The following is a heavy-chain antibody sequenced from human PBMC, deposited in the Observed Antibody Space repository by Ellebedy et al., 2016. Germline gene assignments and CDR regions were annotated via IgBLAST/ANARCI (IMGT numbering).Heavy chain of an antibody. V-gene: IGHV1-3*01. Sequence: ASVKVSCKASGYTFTSYAMHWVRQAPGQRLEWMGWINAGNGNTKYSQKFQGRVTITRDTSASTAYMELSSLRSEDTAVYYCARNPYYYGSGSPRGMDVWGQGTTVTVSS. CDR3: ARNPYYYGSGSPRGMDV. D-gene: IGHD3-10*01. CDR2: INAGNGNT. J-gene: IGHJ6*02. CDR1: GYTFTSYA.